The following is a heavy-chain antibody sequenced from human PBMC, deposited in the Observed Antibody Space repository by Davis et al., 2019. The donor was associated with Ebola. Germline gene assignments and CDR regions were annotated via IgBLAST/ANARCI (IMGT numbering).Heavy chain of an antibody. J-gene: IGHJ6*02. D-gene: IGHD6-13*01. V-gene: IGHV3-11*04. CDR1: GFTFSDYY. CDR2: ISSSGSTI. CDR3: ARDGAADYYYGMDV. Sequence: GESLKISCAASGFTFSDYYMSWIRQAPGKGLEWVSYISSSGSTIYYADSVKGRFTISRDNAKNSLYLQMNSLRAEDTAVYYCARDGAADYYYGMDVWGQGTTVTVSS.